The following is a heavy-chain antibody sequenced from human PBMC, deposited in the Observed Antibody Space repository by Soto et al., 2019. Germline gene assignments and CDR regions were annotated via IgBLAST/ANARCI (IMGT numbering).Heavy chain of an antibody. CDR3: ARTFGGHLYSFDF. CDR1: GYTFTSNW. D-gene: IGHD3-16*01. V-gene: IGHV5-51*01. Sequence: PGESLKISCKGSGYTFTSNWIGWVRQMPGKGLEWMGIIYSGDSETRYSPSFQGQVTISADKSINTAYLQWSSLKASDTAIYYCARTFGGHLYSFDFWGQGTLVTVSS. J-gene: IGHJ4*02. CDR2: IYSGDSET.